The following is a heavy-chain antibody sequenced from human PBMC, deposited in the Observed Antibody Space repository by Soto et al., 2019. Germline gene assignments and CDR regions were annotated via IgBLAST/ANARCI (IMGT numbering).Heavy chain of an antibody. D-gene: IGHD2-2*01. CDR1: GGTFSSYT. CDR2: IIPILGIA. V-gene: IGHV1-69*08. CDR3: ARDDRNCSSTSCYAANYYYYYMDV. Sequence: QVQVVQSGAEVKKPGSSVKVSCKASGGTFSSYTISWVRQAPGQGLEWMGRIIPILGIANYAQKFQGRVTITADKSTSTAYMELSSLRSEDTAVYYCARDDRNCSSTSCYAANYYYYYMDVWGKGTTVTVSS. J-gene: IGHJ6*03.